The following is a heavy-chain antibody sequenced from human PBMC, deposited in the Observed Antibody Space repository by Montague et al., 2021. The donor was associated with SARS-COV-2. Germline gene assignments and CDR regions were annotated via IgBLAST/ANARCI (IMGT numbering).Heavy chain of an antibody. J-gene: IGHJ4*02. D-gene: IGHD3-10*01. CDR1: GFTFSSYG. CDR2: ISYDGSNI. Sequence: SLRLSCAASGFTFSSYGMHWVRQAPGKGLEWVSFISYDGSNIYYADSVKGRFTISRDNSKNTLYLQMNSLRVEDTAVYYCARYSYLSGFDYWGQGTLVTVSS. V-gene: IGHV3-30-3*01. CDR3: ARYSYLSGFDY.